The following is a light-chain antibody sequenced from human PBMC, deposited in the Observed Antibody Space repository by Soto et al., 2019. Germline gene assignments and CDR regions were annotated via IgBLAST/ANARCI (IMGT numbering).Light chain of an antibody. V-gene: IGKV3-20*01. CDR1: QSVSFSY. Sequence: EIVLTQSPGTLSWSPGERATLSCRASQSVSFSYLAWYQQKAGQAPRLLIYGATSRATGIPDRFSGSESGTDFTLTISRLEPEDFAVYYCQQYGSSPLTFGGGTKVEIK. CDR3: QQYGSSPLT. J-gene: IGKJ4*01. CDR2: GAT.